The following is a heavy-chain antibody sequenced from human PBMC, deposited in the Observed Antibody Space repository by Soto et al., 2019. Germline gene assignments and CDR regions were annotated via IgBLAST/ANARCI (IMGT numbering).Heavy chain of an antibody. J-gene: IGHJ6*02. V-gene: IGHV3-30*18. CDR3: AKGPPLTLYGSGREDYYYYYGMDV. CDR1: GFTFSSYG. D-gene: IGHD3-10*01. Sequence: QVQLVESGGGVVQPGRSLRLSCAASGFTFSSYGMHWVRQAPGKGLEWVAVISYDGSNKYYADSVKGRFTISRDNYKNTLYLQMNSLRAEDTAVYYCAKGPPLTLYGSGREDYYYYYGMDVWGQGTTVTVSS. CDR2: ISYDGSNK.